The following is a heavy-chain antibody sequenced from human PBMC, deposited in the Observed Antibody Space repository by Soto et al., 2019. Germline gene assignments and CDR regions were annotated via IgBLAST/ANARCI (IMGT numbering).Heavy chain of an antibody. J-gene: IGHJ2*01. CDR2: IYPVDSDT. CDR3: ARLALVVPAAPNWYFDL. Sequence: EVQLVQSGAEVKKPGESLKISCKGSGYSFTSYWIGWVRQMPGKGLEWMGIIYPVDSDTRYSPSFQGQVTISADKSISTAYLQWSGLKASDTAMYYCARLALVVPAAPNWYFDLWGRGPLVTVSS. D-gene: IGHD2-2*01. CDR1: GYSFTSYW. V-gene: IGHV5-51*01.